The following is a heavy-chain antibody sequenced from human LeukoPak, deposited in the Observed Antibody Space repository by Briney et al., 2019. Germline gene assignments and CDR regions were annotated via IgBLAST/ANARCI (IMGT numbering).Heavy chain of an antibody. D-gene: IGHD4-17*01. CDR3: ASGHDYGDYVFGY. J-gene: IGHJ4*02. V-gene: IGHV4-39*01. Sequence: PSETLSLTCTVSGGSISSSSYYWGWIRQPPGKGLEWIGSIYYSGSTYYNPSLKSRVTISVDTSRNQFSLKLSSVPAADTAVYYCASGHDYGDYVFGYWGQGTLVTVSS. CDR1: GGSISSSSYY. CDR2: IYYSGST.